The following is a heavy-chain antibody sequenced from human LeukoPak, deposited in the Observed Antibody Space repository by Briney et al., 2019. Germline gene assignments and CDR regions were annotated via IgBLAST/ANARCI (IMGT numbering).Heavy chain of an antibody. CDR2: ISGSGDNT. CDR1: GFTFSSYA. CDR3: AKGSYYDSSGSFYFDY. J-gene: IGHJ4*02. V-gene: IGHV3-23*01. Sequence: GSLRLSCAASGFTFSSYAMSWVRQAPGKGLEWVSGISGSGDNTYYADSVKGRFTVSRDNSKNTLYVQVNSLGTEDTAAYYCAKGSYYDSSGSFYFDYWGQGTLVTVSS. D-gene: IGHD3-22*01.